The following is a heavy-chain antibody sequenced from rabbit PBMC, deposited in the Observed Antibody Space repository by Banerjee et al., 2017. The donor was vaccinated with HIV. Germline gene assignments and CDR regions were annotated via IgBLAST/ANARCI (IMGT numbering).Heavy chain of an antibody. CDR3: ARDSGTSFSSYGMDL. J-gene: IGHJ6*01. V-gene: IGHV1S45*01. CDR2: INVVTGKA. Sequence: QEQLEESGGGLVKPEGSLTLTCKASGFSFSDKAVMCWVRQAPGKGLEWIACINVVTGKALYASWAKGRFTFSRTSSTTVTLQMTSLTAADTATYFCARDSGTSFSSYGMDLWGPGTLVTVS. CDR1: GFSFSDKAV. D-gene: IGHD8-1*01.